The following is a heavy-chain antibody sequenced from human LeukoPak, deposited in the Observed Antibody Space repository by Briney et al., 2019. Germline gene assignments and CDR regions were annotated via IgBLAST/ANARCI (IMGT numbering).Heavy chain of an antibody. CDR3: ARGAYFDS. CDR2: AYYTGNT. J-gene: IGHJ4*02. CDR1: GGSISGRPYY. D-gene: IGHD3-16*01. V-gene: IGHV4-39*07. Sequence: SETLSLTCTVSGGSISGRPYYWGWLRQPPGRGLEWIGSAYYTGNTYYNSSLKSRATIALDTSKSQFSLKLNSVTAADTAVYYCARGAYFDSWGRGTLFTVSS.